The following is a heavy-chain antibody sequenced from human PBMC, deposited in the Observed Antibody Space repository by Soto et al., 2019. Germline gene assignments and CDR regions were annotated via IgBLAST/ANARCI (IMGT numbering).Heavy chain of an antibody. V-gene: IGHV4-30-2*01. CDR3: AKDYSGSGTYP. J-gene: IGHJ5*02. CDR2: IYHSGST. Sequence: TLSLTCAVSGGSISSGGYSWSWIRQPPGKGLEWIGYIYHSGSTYYNPSLKSRVTISVDRSKNQFSLKLSSVTAADTAVYYCAKDYSGSGTYPWSQGTLLTSP. D-gene: IGHD3-10*01. CDR1: GGSISSGGYS.